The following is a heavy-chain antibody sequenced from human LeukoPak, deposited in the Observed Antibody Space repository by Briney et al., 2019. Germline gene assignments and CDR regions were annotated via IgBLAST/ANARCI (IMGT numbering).Heavy chain of an antibody. CDR1: GGSISSYY. V-gene: IGHV4-59*01. J-gene: IGHJ3*02. CDR2: IYYSGST. D-gene: IGHD2-2*01. Sequence: PSETLSLTCTVSGGSISSYYWSWIRQPPGKGLEWIGYIYYSGSTNYNPSLKSRVTISVDTSKNQFSLKLSSVTAADTAVYYCARVSCVPDDDAFDIWGQGTMVTVSS. CDR3: ARVSCVPDDDAFDI.